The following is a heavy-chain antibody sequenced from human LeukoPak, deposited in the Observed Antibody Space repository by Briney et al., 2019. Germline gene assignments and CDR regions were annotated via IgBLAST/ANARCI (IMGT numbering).Heavy chain of an antibody. V-gene: IGHV3-33*03. CDR2: IWYGGSNK. CDR1: GFTFSSYG. CDR3: AKVGVVRGDDYFDY. J-gene: IGHJ4*02. D-gene: IGHD3-10*01. Sequence: GRSLRLSCAASGFTFSSYGMHWVRQAPGKGLEWVAVIWYGGSNKYYADSVKGRFTISRDNAKNSLYLQMNSLRAEDTALYYCAKVGVVRGDDYFDYWGQGTLVTVSS.